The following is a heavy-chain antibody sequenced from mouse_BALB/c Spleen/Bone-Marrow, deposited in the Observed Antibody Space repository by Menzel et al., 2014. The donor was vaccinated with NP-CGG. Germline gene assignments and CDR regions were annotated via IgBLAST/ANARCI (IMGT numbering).Heavy chain of an antibody. D-gene: IGHD1-1*01. CDR3: ASYYYGRYFDV. J-gene: IGHJ1*01. Sequence: SGAELVKPGASVKLSCTASGFNIKDTYMHWVKQRPEQGLEWIGRIDPANGNTKYDPKFQGKATITADTSSNTAYLQLSSLTSEDIAVYYCASYYYGRYFDVWGAGTTVTVSS. V-gene: IGHV14-3*02. CDR2: IDPANGNT. CDR1: GFNIKDTY.